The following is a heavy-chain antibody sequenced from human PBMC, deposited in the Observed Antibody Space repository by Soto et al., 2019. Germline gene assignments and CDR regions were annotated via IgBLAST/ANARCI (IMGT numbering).Heavy chain of an antibody. Sequence: GESLKISCNGSGYSFTSYWIGWVRQMPGKGLGWMGFIYPGDSDTRYSPSFQGQVTISADKSISTAYLQWSSLKASDTAVYYCAAGGISPGNYNYYAMDVWGQGTTVTVSS. J-gene: IGHJ6*02. CDR3: AAGGISPGNYNYYAMDV. V-gene: IGHV5-51*01. CDR1: GYSFTSYW. D-gene: IGHD3-16*01. CDR2: IYPGDSDT.